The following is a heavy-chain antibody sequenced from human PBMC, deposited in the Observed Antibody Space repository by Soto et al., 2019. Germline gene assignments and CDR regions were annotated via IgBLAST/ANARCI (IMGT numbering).Heavy chain of an antibody. CDR1: GGSVASNSAA. CDR3: AREPQSGNYFHYYGLDF. Sequence: SQTLSLTCAISGGSVASNSAAWSWIRQSPSRGLEWLGRTYYRSKWYDDFAVSVKSRITINPDTSKNQFSLQLSSVTPEDTAVYYCAREPQSGNYFHYYGLDFWGQGTTVTVSS. CDR2: TYYRSKWYD. J-gene: IGHJ6*02. D-gene: IGHD1-26*01. V-gene: IGHV6-1*01.